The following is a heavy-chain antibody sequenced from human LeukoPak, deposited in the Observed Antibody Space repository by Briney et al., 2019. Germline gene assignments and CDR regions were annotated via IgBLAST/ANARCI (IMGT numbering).Heavy chain of an antibody. CDR2: IYYSGST. CDR3: VRVLWGSAFDY. D-gene: IGHD7-27*01. Sequence: SETLSLTCTVSGGSISSSSYYWGWIRQPPGKGLEWIGSIYYSGSTNYNPSLKSRVTISVDTSKNQFSLKLSSVTAADTAVYYCVRVLWGSAFDYWGQGTLVTVSS. CDR1: GGSISSSSYY. V-gene: IGHV4-39*07. J-gene: IGHJ4*02.